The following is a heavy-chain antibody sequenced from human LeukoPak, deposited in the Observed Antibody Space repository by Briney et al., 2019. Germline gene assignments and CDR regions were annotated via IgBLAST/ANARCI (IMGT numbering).Heavy chain of an antibody. Sequence: SETLSLTCTVSSGSISSSSYYWGWIRQPPGKGLEWIGSIYYSGNTYYNVSLKSRVSISVDTSKNQFSLKLSSVTAADTAVYYCARGRLVRLRGWFDPWGQGTLVTVSS. V-gene: IGHV4-39*01. D-gene: IGHD6-19*01. CDR2: IYYSGNT. J-gene: IGHJ5*02. CDR1: SGSISSSSYY. CDR3: ARGRLVRLRGWFDP.